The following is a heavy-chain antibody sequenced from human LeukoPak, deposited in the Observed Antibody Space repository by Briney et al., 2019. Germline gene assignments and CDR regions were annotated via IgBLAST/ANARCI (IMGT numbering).Heavy chain of an antibody. V-gene: IGHV3-30*18. CDR2: ISYDGSNK. Sequence: GGSLRLSCAASGFTFSSYSMNWVRQAPGKGLEWVAVISYDGSNKYYADSVKGRFTISRDNSKNTLYLQMNSLRAEDTAVYYCAKDLGKQESGYDDAFDIWGQGTMVTVSS. CDR3: AKDLGKQESGYDDAFDI. CDR1: GFTFSSYS. J-gene: IGHJ3*02. D-gene: IGHD3-3*01.